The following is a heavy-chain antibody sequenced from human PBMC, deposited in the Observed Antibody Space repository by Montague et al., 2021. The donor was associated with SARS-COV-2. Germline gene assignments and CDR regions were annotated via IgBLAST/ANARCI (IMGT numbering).Heavy chain of an antibody. V-gene: IGHV3-23*01. D-gene: IGHD3-10*01. CDR1: GFSFRSYA. CDR3: AKGVVASGSYRSTLGY. J-gene: IGHJ4*02. Sequence: SLRLSCAASGFSFRSYAMNWVRQAPGKGLEWVSGISYTSGSTYYADSVKGRFTISRDNSKNTVYLQMNSLRAEDTAVYYCAKGVVASGSYRSTLGYWGQGTLVTVSS. CDR2: ISYTSGST.